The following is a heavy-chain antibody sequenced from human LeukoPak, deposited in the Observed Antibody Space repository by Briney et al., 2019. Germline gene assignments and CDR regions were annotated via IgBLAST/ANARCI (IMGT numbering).Heavy chain of an antibody. CDR2: ISWNSGSI. CDR3: ARAAGFWSGYGYYYYMDV. CDR1: GFTFDDYA. V-gene: IGHV3-9*01. D-gene: IGHD3-3*01. J-gene: IGHJ6*03. Sequence: PGRSLRLSCAASGFTFDDYAMHWVRQAPGKGLEWVSGISWNSGSIGYADSVKGRFTISRDNAKNSLYLQMNSLRAEDTAVYYCARAAGFWSGYGYYYYMDVWGKGTTVTVSS.